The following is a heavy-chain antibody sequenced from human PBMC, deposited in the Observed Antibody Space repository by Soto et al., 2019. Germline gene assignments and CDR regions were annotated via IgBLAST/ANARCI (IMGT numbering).Heavy chain of an antibody. V-gene: IGHV3-21*01. CDR2: ISSSSSYI. D-gene: IGHD2-21*01. CDR1: GFTFSSYS. J-gene: IGHJ6*02. CDR3: ASDRDWNYYYYGMDV. Sequence: GGSLRLSCAASGFTFSSYSMNWVRQAPGKGLEWVSSISSSSSYIYYADSVKGRFTISRDNAMNSLYLQMNSLRAEDTAVYYCASDRDWNYYYYGMDVWGQGTPVTVSS.